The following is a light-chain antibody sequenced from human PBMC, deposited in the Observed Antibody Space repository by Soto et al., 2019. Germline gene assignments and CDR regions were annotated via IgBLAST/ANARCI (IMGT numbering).Light chain of an antibody. J-gene: IGKJ3*01. CDR2: GAS. CDR3: QQFGSSPGFT. Sequence: EIVLTQSPGTLSLSPGERATLSCRASQSINNRYLAWYQQKPGQAPRLLIYGASSRATGIPDRFIGSESGTDFNLTISRLEPEDFAVYYCQQFGSSPGFTFGPGTKVHIK. V-gene: IGKV3-20*01. CDR1: QSINNRY.